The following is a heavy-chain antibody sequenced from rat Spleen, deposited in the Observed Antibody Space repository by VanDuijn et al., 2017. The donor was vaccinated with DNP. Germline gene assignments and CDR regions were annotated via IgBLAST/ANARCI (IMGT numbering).Heavy chain of an antibody. Sequence: EVQLQESGPGLVKPSQSLSLTCSVTGYSITSNYWGWIRKFPGDKMEWIGHISYSGSTTYNPSLENRISITRDTSKNQFFLNLNSVTNANTATYYCSIQLGVFEYWGQGVMVIVSS. CDR2: ISYSGST. V-gene: IGHV3-1*01. CDR1: GYSITSNY. J-gene: IGHJ2*01. CDR3: SIQLGVFEY. D-gene: IGHD5-1*01.